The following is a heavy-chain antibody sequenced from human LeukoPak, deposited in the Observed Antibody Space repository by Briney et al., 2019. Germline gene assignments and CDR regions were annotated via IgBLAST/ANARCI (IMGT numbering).Heavy chain of an antibody. CDR3: ATHQRSQQLEIFDH. CDR2: ISQSGST. D-gene: IGHD1-1*01. Sequence: SETLSLTCTVSGVSMSSSSYYWGWIRQPPGKGLEWFGSISQSGSTYHNPSLKSRVTISVDTSKNQFSLKLSSVTATDTAVYYCATHQRSQQLEIFDHWGQENLVTVSS. V-gene: IGHV4-39*01. CDR1: GVSMSSSSYY. J-gene: IGHJ4*02.